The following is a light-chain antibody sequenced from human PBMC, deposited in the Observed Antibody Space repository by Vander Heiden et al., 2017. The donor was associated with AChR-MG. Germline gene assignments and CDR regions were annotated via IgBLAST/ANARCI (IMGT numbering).Light chain of an antibody. V-gene: IGLV2-11*01. Sequence: QSVLTQPVAVSGSPGQSVTISCTGTHRGIANSNYVSWYQQYPDKGPKVMIYDVSKRSSGVPDRFSGSKSGNAASLTISGLQAEDEADYYCCSYTGTYVVFGGGTKLTVL. CDR3: CSYTGTYVV. CDR2: DVS. J-gene: IGLJ2*01. CDR1: HRGIANSNY.